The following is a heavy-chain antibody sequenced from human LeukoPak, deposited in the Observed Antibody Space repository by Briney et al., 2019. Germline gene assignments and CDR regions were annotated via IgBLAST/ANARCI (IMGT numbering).Heavy chain of an antibody. CDR3: TTFSDCTSSICYTNY. D-gene: IGHD2-2*02. J-gene: IGHJ4*02. Sequence: GGSLRLSCAASGFTFSDYYMSWIRQAPGKGLEWVGRIKSKTHGGTTDYAAPVYGRFTVSRDDSKNTLYLQMNSLQTEDTAVYYCTTFSDCTSSICYTNYWGQGTLVTVSS. CDR2: IKSKTHGGTT. CDR1: GFTFSDYY. V-gene: IGHV3-15*01.